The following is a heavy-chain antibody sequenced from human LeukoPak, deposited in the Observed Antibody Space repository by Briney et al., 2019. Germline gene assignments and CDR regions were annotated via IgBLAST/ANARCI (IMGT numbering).Heavy chain of an antibody. D-gene: IGHD6-19*01. Sequence: PGGSLRLSCAASGFTFSSYGMHWVRQAPGKGLEWVAVISSDGSNKFYADSVKGRFTISRDNSKNTLYLQMVSLRAEDTAVYYCAKGYSGWSLDYWGQGTLVTVSS. V-gene: IGHV3-30*18. CDR2: ISSDGSNK. CDR1: GFTFSSYG. CDR3: AKGYSGWSLDY. J-gene: IGHJ4*02.